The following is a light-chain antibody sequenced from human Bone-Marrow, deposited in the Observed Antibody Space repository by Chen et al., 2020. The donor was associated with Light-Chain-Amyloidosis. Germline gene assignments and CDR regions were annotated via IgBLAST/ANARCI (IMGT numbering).Light chain of an antibody. Sequence: NFILTQDHSVSESPGKTVTISCTRSSGDIDTNYVQWYQQRPGSAPTTVIYENDLSPWGVPDRFSGSIDTSSNSASLTISGLETEDEADYYCQSYATNTWIFGGGTHLTVL. CDR1: SGDIDTNY. CDR2: END. J-gene: IGLJ3*02. CDR3: QSYATNTWI. V-gene: IGLV6-57*03.